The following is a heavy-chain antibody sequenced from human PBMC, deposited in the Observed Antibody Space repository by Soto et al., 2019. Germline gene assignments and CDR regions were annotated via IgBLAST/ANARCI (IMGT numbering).Heavy chain of an antibody. V-gene: IGHV1-69*13. D-gene: IGHD3-22*01. J-gene: IGHJ4*02. CDR3: ARDELKRRYYDSSGYYNPFDY. CDR1: GGTFSSYA. Sequence: ASVTVSCKASGGTFSSYAISWVRQAPGQGLEWMGGIIPIFGAANYAQKFQGRVTITADESTSTAYMELSSLRSEDTAVYYCARDELKRRYYDSSGYYNPFDYWGQGTLVTVSS. CDR2: IIPIFGAA.